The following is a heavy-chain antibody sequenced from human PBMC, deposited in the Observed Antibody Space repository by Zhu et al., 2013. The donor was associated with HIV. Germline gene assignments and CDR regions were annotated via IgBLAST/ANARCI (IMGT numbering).Heavy chain of an antibody. CDR3: ARVVTCGGECYSHDY. CDR2: MNPNSGNT. V-gene: IGHV1-8*01. CDR1: GYTFTSYD. Sequence: QVQLVQPGAEVKKPGASVKVSCKASGYTFTSYDLNWVRQATGQGLEWMGWMNPNSGNTGYAQKFQGRVTMTRDTSISTAYMELSSLRSEDTAVYYCARVVTCGGECYSHDYWGQGTLVTVSS. J-gene: IGHJ4*02. D-gene: IGHD2-21*01.